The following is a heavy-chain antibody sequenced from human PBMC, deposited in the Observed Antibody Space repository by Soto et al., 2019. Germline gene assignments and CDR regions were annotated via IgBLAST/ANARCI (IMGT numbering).Heavy chain of an antibody. CDR3: APLHPYCSGGSCSPPIFDY. CDR1: GGTFSSYA. J-gene: IGHJ4*02. D-gene: IGHD2-15*01. CDR2: IIPIFGTA. Sequence: SVKVCSNASGGTFSSYAMSWVRHAPGQGLEWMGGIIPIFGTANYAQKFQGRFAITADESTSTAYMELSSLRSEDTAVYYCAPLHPYCSGGSCSPPIFDYWAQRTLDATSS. V-gene: IGHV1-69*13.